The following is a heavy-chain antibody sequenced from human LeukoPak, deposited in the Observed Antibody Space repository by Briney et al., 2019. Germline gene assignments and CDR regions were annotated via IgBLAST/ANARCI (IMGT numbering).Heavy chain of an antibody. CDR3: AREDIVVVPAAKKYYYYMDV. J-gene: IGHJ6*03. V-gene: IGHV3-7*01. D-gene: IGHD2-2*01. CDR2: IKQDGSEK. Sequence: AGGSLRLSCAASGFTFSSYWMSWVRQAPGKGLEWVANIKQDGSEKYYVDSVKGRFTISRDNAKNSLYLQMNSLRAEDTAVYYCAREDIVVVPAAKKYYYYMDVWGKGTTVTISS. CDR1: GFTFSSYW.